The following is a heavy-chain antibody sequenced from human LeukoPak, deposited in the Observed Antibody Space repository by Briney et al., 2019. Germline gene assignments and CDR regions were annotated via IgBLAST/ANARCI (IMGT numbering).Heavy chain of an antibody. J-gene: IGHJ4*02. V-gene: IGHV3-9*01. CDR1: GFTFDDYA. Sequence: PGRSLRLSCAAPGFTFDDYAMHWVRQAPGKGLEWVSGISWNSGSIGYADSVKGRFTISRDNAKNSLYLQMNSLRGDDTAVYYCAKGMGRSWSHGYWGQGTLVTVSS. D-gene: IGHD2-8*01. CDR3: AKGMGRSWSHGY. CDR2: ISWNSGSI.